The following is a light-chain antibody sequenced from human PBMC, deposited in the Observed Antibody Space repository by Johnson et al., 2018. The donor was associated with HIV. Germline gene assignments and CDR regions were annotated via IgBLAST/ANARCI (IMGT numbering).Light chain of an antibody. CDR3: GTWDSSLSAYV. Sequence: QSVLTQPPSVSAAPGQRVTRSYSGSSSNIGNNYVSWYQQLPGTAPKLLIYENNKRPSGIPDRFSGSKSGTSATLGITGLQTGDEADYYCGTWDSSLSAYVFGTGTKVTVL. CDR2: ENN. CDR1: SSNIGNNY. V-gene: IGLV1-51*02. J-gene: IGLJ1*01.